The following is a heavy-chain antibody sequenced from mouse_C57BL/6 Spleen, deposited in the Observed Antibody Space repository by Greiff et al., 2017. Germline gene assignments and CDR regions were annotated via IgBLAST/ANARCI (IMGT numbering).Heavy chain of an antibody. CDR2: IYPGDGAT. V-gene: IGHV1-82*01. CDR3: ARDYYGRAMDY. D-gene: IGHD1-1*01. CDR1: GYAFSSSW. J-gene: IGHJ4*01. Sequence: VVEPGASVKISCKASGYAFSSSWMNWVKQRPGKGLEWIGRIYPGDGATNYNGKFKGKATLTADKSSSTAYMQLSSLTSEDSAVYFCARDYYGRAMDYWGQGTSVTVSS.